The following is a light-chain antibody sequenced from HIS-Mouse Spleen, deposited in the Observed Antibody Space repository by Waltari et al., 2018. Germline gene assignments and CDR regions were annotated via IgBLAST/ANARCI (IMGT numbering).Light chain of an antibody. CDR3: AAWDDRLSGPWV. CDR2: RNK. V-gene: IGLV1-47*01. CDR1: SSNIGSNY. J-gene: IGLJ3*02. Sequence: QSVLTQPPAASGTPGQRVTISCSGSSSNIGSNYVYWYQQLPVTAPNLLISRNKQRPSGVPERLSGSKSGISASLATSGLGSEDEADYYCAAWDDRLSGPWVFGGGNKLTVL.